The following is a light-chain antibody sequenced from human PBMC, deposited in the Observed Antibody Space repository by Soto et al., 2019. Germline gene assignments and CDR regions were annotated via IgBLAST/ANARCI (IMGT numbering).Light chain of an antibody. Sequence: QSALTQPPSVSEAPRQRVTISCSGSSSNIGNNAVNWYQQLPGKAPKLLIYYDDLLPSGVSDRFSGSKSGTSASLAISGLQSADEADYYCAAWDDSRNGYVFGTGTKLTVL. CDR2: YDD. CDR3: AAWDDSRNGYV. J-gene: IGLJ1*01. CDR1: SSNIGNNA. V-gene: IGLV1-36*01.